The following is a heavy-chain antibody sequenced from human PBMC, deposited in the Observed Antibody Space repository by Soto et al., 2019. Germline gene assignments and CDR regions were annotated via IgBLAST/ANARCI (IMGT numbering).Heavy chain of an antibody. J-gene: IGHJ6*02. Sequence: EVQLLESGGGLVQPGGSLRLSCAASGFTFSSYAMSWVRQAPGKGLEWVSAISGSGSTIYYADSVKGRFTISRDNAKNSLYLQMNSLRAEDTAVYYCAREGSSSAPYYYYYGMDVWGQGTTVTVSS. CDR3: AREGSSSAPYYYYYGMDV. CDR2: ISGSGSTI. V-gene: IGHV3-23*01. CDR1: GFTFSSYA. D-gene: IGHD6-6*01.